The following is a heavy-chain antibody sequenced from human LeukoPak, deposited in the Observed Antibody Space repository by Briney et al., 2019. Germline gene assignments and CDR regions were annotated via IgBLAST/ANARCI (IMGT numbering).Heavy chain of an antibody. D-gene: IGHD3-22*01. Sequence: SETLSLTCAVYGGSFSGYYWSWIRQPPGKGLEWIGEINHSGSTNYNPSLKSRVTISVDTSKNQFSLKLSSVTAADTAVYYCARVLSYYYDSSGYYPDYWGQGTLVTVSS. CDR1: GGSFSGYY. V-gene: IGHV4-34*01. CDR2: INHSGST. J-gene: IGHJ4*02. CDR3: ARVLSYYYDSSGYYPDY.